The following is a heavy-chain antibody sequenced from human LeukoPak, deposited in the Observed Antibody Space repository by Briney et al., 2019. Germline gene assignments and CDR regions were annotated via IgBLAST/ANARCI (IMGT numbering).Heavy chain of an antibody. CDR2: IYSGGST. CDR3: ARGPPSGLGYFDL. Sequence: GGSLRLSCAASGFTVSSNYMSWVRQAPGKGLEWVSVIYSGGSTYYADSVKGRFTISRHNSKNTLYLQMNSLRAEDTAVYYCARGPPSGLGYFDLWGRGTLVTVSS. D-gene: IGHD3/OR15-3a*01. J-gene: IGHJ2*01. V-gene: IGHV3-53*04. CDR1: GFTVSSNY.